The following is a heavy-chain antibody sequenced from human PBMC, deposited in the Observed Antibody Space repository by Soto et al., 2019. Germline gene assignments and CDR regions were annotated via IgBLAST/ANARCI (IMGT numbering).Heavy chain of an antibody. D-gene: IGHD4-17*01. J-gene: IGHJ4*02. Sequence: EVQLVESGGGLVKPGGSLRLSCAASGFTFSSYSMNWVRQAPGKGLEWVSSISSSSSYIYYADSVKGRFTISRDNAKNSLYLQINSLRAEDTAVYYCARDSYGDYSNDYWGQGTLVTVSS. CDR1: GFTFSSYS. CDR2: ISSSSSYI. V-gene: IGHV3-21*01. CDR3: ARDSYGDYSNDY.